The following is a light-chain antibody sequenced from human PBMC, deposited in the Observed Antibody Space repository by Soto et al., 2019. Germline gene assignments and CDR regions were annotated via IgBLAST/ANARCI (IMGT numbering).Light chain of an antibody. CDR1: QSVSSY. CDR3: QQRASWVT. V-gene: IGKV3-11*01. J-gene: IGKJ5*01. CDR2: DTS. Sequence: EIVLTQSPATLSLSPGERATLSCRASQSVSSYLAWYQQKPGQAPRLLIYDTSKRATGIPARFSGSGSETDFALTISTLEPEDSAVYYCQQRASWVTFGQGTRLEIK.